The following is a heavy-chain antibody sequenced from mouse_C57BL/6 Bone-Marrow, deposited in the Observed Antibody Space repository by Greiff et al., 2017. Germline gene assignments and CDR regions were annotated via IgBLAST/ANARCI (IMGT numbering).Heavy chain of an antibody. CDR2: IWGDGST. D-gene: IGHD1-1*01. Sequence: VQGVESGPGLVAPSQSLSITCTVSGFSLTSYGVSWVRQPPGKGLEWLGVIWGDGSTTYHSALISRLSTSKENSKSQVFLKLKSLQTDDTATYYCAKITTVVDWYFDVGGTGTTVTVSS. CDR3: AKITTVVDWYFDV. V-gene: IGHV2-3*01. CDR1: GFSLTSYG. J-gene: IGHJ1*03.